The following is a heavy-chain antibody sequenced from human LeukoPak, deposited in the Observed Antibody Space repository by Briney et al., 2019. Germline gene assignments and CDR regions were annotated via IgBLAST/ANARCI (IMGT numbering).Heavy chain of an antibody. CDR1: GFTFSSYW. D-gene: IGHD3-10*01. CDR2: IKEDGSDK. CDR3: ARKGWRFRGSDP. V-gene: IGHV3-7*03. Sequence: GGSLRLSCAASGFTFSSYWMNWVRQAPGKGLEWVANIKEDGSDKYYVDSVKGRFTISRDNAKKSLYLQMNSLRAEDTAVYYCARKGWRFRGSDPWGQGTLVTVSS. J-gene: IGHJ5*02.